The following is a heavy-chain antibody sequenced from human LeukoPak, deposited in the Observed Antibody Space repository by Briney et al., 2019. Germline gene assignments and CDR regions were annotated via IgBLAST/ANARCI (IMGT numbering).Heavy chain of an antibody. D-gene: IGHD1-26*01. Sequence: SETLSLTCTVSGGSISSGDYYWGWIRQPPGKGLEWIGSICYSGSTYYNPSLKSRVTVSVDTSKNQFSLKLSSVTAADTAMYYCARLGRSLVGATTEVDYWGQGTLVTVSS. CDR1: GGSISSGDYY. CDR2: ICYSGST. V-gene: IGHV4-39*01. CDR3: ARLGRSLVGATTEVDY. J-gene: IGHJ4*02.